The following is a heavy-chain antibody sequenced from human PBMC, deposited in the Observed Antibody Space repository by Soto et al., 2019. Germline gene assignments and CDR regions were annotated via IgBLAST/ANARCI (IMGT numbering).Heavy chain of an antibody. Sequence: EVQLVESGGGLVQPGGSLRLSCAASGFIVSSNYMSWVRQAPGKGLEWVSVIYSGGSTYYADSVKGRFTISRDNSKNTLYLQMNSLRAEDTAVYYCARDRRDCSGGSCYSQDAFDIWGQGTMVTVSS. CDR3: ARDRRDCSGGSCYSQDAFDI. V-gene: IGHV3-66*01. J-gene: IGHJ3*02. D-gene: IGHD2-15*01. CDR1: GFIVSSNY. CDR2: IYSGGST.